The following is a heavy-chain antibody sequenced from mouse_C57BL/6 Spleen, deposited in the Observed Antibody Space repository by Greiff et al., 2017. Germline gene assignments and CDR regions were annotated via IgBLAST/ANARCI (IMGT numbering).Heavy chain of an antibody. CDR2: ISSGSSTI. CDR3: ARKEYSMDY. J-gene: IGHJ4*01. CDR1: GFTFSDYG. Sequence: DVQLVESGGGLVKPGGSLKLSCAASGFTFSDYGMHWVRQAPEKGLEWVAYISSGSSTIYYADTGKGRFTISRDNAKNTLVLHMTSLRSEDTAMYYCARKEYSMDYWGQGTSGTVSS. V-gene: IGHV5-17*01.